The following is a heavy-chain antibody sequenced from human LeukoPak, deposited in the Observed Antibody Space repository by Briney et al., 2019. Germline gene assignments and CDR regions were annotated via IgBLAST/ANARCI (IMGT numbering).Heavy chain of an antibody. Sequence: GGSLRLSCAASGFTFSSYWMSWVGQAPGQGLEGLANIKQDGSEKYHVDSVKGRFTISRANATNSLYLQMSSLRAEDTAVYYCARLGGGYCSSTSCYAPYYFDYWGQGTLVTVSP. V-gene: IGHV3-7*01. CDR2: IKQDGSEK. CDR3: ARLGGGYCSSTSCYAPYYFDY. D-gene: IGHD2-2*03. CDR1: GFTFSSYW. J-gene: IGHJ4*02.